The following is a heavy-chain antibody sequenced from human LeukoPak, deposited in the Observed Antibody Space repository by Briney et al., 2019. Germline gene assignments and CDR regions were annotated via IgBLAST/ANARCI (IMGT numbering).Heavy chain of an antibody. CDR1: GFIFSDYY. V-gene: IGHV3-11*01. J-gene: IGHJ6*02. Sequence: GGSLRLSCAASGFIFSDYYMSWIRQAPGKGLEWVSHISSRGSTIYYADSVKGRFTISRDNAKNSLYLQMNSLRAEDTAVYYCARHDTAMATDYGTDVWGQGTTVTVSS. CDR2: ISSRGSTI. D-gene: IGHD5-18*01. CDR3: ARHDTAMATDYGTDV.